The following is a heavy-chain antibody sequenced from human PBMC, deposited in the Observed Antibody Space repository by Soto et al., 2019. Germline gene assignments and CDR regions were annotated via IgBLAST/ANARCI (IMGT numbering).Heavy chain of an antibody. CDR1: GGTFSSYA. V-gene: IGHV1-69*13. J-gene: IGHJ5*02. CDR2: IIPIFGTA. D-gene: IGHD6-6*01. Sequence: ASVKVSCKASGGTFSSYAISWVRQAPGQGLEWMGGIIPIFGTANYAQKFQGRVTITADESTSTAYMELSSLRSEDTAVYYCARGGPSIAARLRWFDPWGQGTLVTVSS. CDR3: ARGGPSIAARLRWFDP.